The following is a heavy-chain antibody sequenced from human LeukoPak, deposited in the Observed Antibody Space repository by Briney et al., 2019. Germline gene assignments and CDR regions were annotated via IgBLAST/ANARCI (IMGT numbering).Heavy chain of an antibody. J-gene: IGHJ4*02. CDR1: GYTFTNYG. CDR2: ISPYNGNT. D-gene: IGHD4-17*01. Sequence: ASVKVSRKASGYTFTNYGITWVRQAPGQGLEWMGWISPYNGNTNYAQKFQGRVTLTTDTSTSTAYIDLRSLRSDDTAVYYCATEGGWQPTDYGDSVYWGQGTLVTVSS. CDR3: ATEGGWQPTDYGDSVY. V-gene: IGHV1-18*01.